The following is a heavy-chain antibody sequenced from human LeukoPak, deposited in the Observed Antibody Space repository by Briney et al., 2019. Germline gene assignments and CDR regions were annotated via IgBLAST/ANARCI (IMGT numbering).Heavy chain of an antibody. Sequence: ASVKVSCKASGGTFSSYAISWVRQAPGQGLEWMGRIIPILGIANYAQKFQSRVTITADKFTSTAYMELSSLRSEDTAVYYCARDSPYSSGWSYFDYWGQGTLVTVSS. D-gene: IGHD6-19*01. CDR1: GGTFSSYA. CDR3: ARDSPYSSGWSYFDY. V-gene: IGHV1-69*04. J-gene: IGHJ4*02. CDR2: IIPILGIA.